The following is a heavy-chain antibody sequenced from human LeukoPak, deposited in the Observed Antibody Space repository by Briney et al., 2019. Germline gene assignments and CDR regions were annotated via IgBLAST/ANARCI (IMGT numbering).Heavy chain of an antibody. D-gene: IGHD3-10*01. V-gene: IGHV3-74*01. CDR1: GFTFSSYW. J-gene: IGHJ4*02. CDR2: INSDGSST. Sequence: GGSLRLSCAASGFTFSSYWMHWVRQAPGKGLVWVSRINSDGSSTSYADSVKGRFTISRDNSKNTLYLQMNSLRAEDTAVYYCTTMGLPYYFDYWGQGTLVTVSS. CDR3: TTMGLPYYFDY.